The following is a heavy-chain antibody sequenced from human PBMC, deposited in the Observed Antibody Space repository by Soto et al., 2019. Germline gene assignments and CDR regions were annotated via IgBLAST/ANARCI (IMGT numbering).Heavy chain of an antibody. CDR1: AYTFSTST. V-gene: IGHV1-18*04. D-gene: IGHD4-17*01. CDR3: AIANYGDDDY. CDR2: IKAYSGNT. Sequence: LVQSGAEAKKPGTSVKVSCKASAYTFSTSTISWVRQAPGQGLEWLGWIKAYSGNTNYAPKLQGRVTMTTDTSTSTAYLELRSLTNDDTAMYYCAIANYGDDDYWGQGTRVTVSS. J-gene: IGHJ4*02.